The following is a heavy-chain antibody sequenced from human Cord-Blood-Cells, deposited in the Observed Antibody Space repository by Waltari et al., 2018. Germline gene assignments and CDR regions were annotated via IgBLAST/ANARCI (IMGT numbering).Heavy chain of an antibody. CDR1: GYTLACHD. CDR2: WNPNSGNT. Sequence: QVQLVQSGAEVKKPGASVKVSCKASGYTLACHDINWVRPATGQGLEWMGGWNPNSGNTGYAQKFQGRVTITRNTSISTAYMELSSLRSEDTAVYYCARSIFKRAGDFDYWGQGTLVTVSS. J-gene: IGHJ4*02. V-gene: IGHV1-8*03. D-gene: IGHD2-21*01. CDR3: ARSIFKRAGDFDY.